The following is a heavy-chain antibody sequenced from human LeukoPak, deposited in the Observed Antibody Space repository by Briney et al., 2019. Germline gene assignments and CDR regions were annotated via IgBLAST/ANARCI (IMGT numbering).Heavy chain of an antibody. V-gene: IGHV3-23*01. CDR1: GFTFTSYA. D-gene: IGHD6-19*01. Sequence: GGSLRLSCAASGFTFTSYAMSWVRQAPGKGLEWVSAISGSGGSTYYADSVKGRFTISRDNSKNTLYLQMNSLRAEDTAVYYCAKDRLAVRYYFDYWGQGTLVTVSS. J-gene: IGHJ4*02. CDR2: ISGSGGST. CDR3: AKDRLAVRYYFDY.